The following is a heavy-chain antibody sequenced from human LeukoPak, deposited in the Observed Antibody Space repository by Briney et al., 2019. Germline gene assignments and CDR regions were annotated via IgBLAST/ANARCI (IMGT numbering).Heavy chain of an antibody. CDR3: ARMPGYCSSTSCYLFGMDV. Sequence: SETLSLTCTVSGGSISSSSYYWGWIRQPPGKGLEWIGIISYSGSTHYNPSLKSRVTISADTSKNQFSLKVSSVTAADTAVYYCARMPGYCSSTSCYLFGMDVWGQGTTVTVSS. D-gene: IGHD2-2*01. CDR2: ISYSGST. V-gene: IGHV4-39*01. J-gene: IGHJ6*02. CDR1: GGSISSSSYY.